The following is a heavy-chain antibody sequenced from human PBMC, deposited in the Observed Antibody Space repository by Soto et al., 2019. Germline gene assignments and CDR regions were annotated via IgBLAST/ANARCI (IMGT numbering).Heavy chain of an antibody. CDR3: ARGGSNDWQVAFDI. V-gene: IGHV4-34*01. J-gene: IGHJ3*02. CDR1: GGSFSTYY. CDR2: INHSGSN. D-gene: IGHD3-9*01. Sequence: SETLSLTCVVSGGSFSTYYYNWIRQSPGKGLEWIGEINHSGSNNYSPSLKSRVTMSLDTSKNHFSLKLTSVTAADTAVYYCARGGSNDWQVAFDIWGQGTMVTVSS.